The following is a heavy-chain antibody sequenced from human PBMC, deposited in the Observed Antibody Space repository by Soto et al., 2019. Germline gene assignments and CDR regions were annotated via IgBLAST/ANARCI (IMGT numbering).Heavy chain of an antibody. V-gene: IGHV3-30*18. CDR2: ISYDGSNK. Sequence: GGSLRLSCAASGFTFSSYGMHWVRQAPGKGLEWVAVISYDGSNKYYADSVKGRFTISRDNSKNTLYLQMNSLRAEDTAVYYCAKDRNEGIAVVKDYWGQGTLVTVSS. CDR1: GFTFSSYG. J-gene: IGHJ4*02. CDR3: AKDRNEGIAVVKDY. D-gene: IGHD6-19*01.